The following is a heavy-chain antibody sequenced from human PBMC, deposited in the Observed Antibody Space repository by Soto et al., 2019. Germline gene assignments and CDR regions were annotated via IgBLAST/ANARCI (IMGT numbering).Heavy chain of an antibody. CDR2: ISSSGSTI. Sequence: GGSLRLSCAASGFTFSDYYMSWIRQAPGKGLEWVSYISSSGSTIYYADSVKGRFTISRDNAKNSLYLQMNSLRAEDTAVYYCARVGSTRSTFGGVIATESFDYWGQGTLVTVSS. J-gene: IGHJ4*02. V-gene: IGHV3-11*01. CDR1: GFTFSDYY. CDR3: ARVGSTRSTFGGVIATESFDY. D-gene: IGHD3-16*02.